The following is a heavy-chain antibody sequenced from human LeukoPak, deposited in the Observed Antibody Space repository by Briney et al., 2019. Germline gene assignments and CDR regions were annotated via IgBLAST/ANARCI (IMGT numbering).Heavy chain of an antibody. D-gene: IGHD6-13*01. V-gene: IGHV1-2*02. CDR1: GYTFTGYY. CDR3: ARDRGSSWQNADAFDI. CDR2: INPNSGGT. J-gene: IGHJ3*02. Sequence: ASVKVSCKASGYTFTGYYMHWVRQAPGQGFEWMGWINPNSGGTNYAQKFQGRVTMTRDTSISTAYMELSRLRSDDTAVYYCARDRGSSWQNADAFDIWGQGTMVTVSS.